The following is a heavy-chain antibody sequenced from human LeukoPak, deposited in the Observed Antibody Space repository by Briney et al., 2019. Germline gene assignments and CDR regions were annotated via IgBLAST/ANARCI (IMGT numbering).Heavy chain of an antibody. CDR1: GYTLSDLS. V-gene: IGHV1-24*01. CDR3: AADTSRIPGIAVDGFDI. D-gene: IGHD6-13*01. J-gene: IGHJ3*02. Sequence: ASVKVSCKVSGYTLSDLSMHWGRQAPGKGLEWMGGFDPEDGETIYAQTFQDRVTMTEDTSADTAYMELSSLRSEDTAVYYCAADTSRIPGIAVDGFDIWGQGTLVTVSS. CDR2: FDPEDGET.